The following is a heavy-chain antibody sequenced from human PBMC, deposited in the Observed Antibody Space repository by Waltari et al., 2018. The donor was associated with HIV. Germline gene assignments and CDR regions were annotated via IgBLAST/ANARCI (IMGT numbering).Heavy chain of an antibody. CDR2: IRSSGNFK. D-gene: IGHD6-6*01. Sequence: EVQLVESGGGPVKPGESLRLSCVTSGFIFNTYSMNWVRQAPGKGPEWVSSIRSSGNFKHYADSVKGRFTISRDNAENSLYLQMNGLRAEDTAIYYCARDSRGSTWSLNWFDPWGQGTLVTVSS. CDR1: GFIFNTYS. CDR3: ARDSRGSTWSLNWFDP. V-gene: IGHV3-21*02. J-gene: IGHJ5*02.